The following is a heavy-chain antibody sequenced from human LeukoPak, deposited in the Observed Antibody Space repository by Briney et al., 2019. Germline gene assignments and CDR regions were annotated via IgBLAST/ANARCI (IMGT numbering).Heavy chain of an antibody. CDR2: INPSTGGT. Sequence: ASVTVSCKASGYTFTVYYMHWVRQAPGQGLEWMGWINPSTGGTNSAQKFQGRVTMTRDTSISTAYMELSRLTSDDTAVYFCARESTSDYLDSWGQGTLVTVSS. J-gene: IGHJ4*02. CDR3: ARESTSDYLDS. V-gene: IGHV1-2*02. CDR1: GYTFTVYY.